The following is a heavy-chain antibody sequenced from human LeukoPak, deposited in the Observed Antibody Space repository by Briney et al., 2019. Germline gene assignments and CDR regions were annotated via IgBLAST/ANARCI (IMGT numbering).Heavy chain of an antibody. Sequence: SETLSLTCTVSGGSISSYYWSWIRQPPGKGLEWIGYIYYSGSTNYNPSLKSRVTISVDTSKNQFSLKLSSVTAADTAVYYCARRVSNYGSGSYRSFDYWGQGTLVTVSS. V-gene: IGHV4-59*01. CDR3: ARRVSNYGSGSYRSFDY. CDR1: GGSISSYY. CDR2: IYYSGST. D-gene: IGHD3-10*01. J-gene: IGHJ4*02.